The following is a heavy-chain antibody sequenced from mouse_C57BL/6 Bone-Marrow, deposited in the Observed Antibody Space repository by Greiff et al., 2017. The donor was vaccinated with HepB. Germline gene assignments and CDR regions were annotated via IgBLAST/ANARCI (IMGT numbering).Heavy chain of an antibody. Sequence: VQLQQSGPVLVKPGASVKMSCKASGYTFTDYYMNWVKQSHGKSLEWIGVINPYNGGTSYNQKFKGKATLTVDKSSSTAYMELNSLTSEDSAVYYCAVLLRDYAMDYWVQGTSVTVSS. CDR1: GYTFTDYY. J-gene: IGHJ4*01. CDR2: INPYNGGT. CDR3: AVLLRDYAMDY. V-gene: IGHV1-19*01. D-gene: IGHD1-1*01.